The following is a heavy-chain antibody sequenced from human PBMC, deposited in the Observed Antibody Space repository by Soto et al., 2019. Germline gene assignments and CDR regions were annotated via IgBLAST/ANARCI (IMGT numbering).Heavy chain of an antibody. CDR1: GYSFSNYA. D-gene: IGHD6-13*01. J-gene: IGHJ4*02. CDR3: ARVGTSSWDFGY. V-gene: IGHV1-3*01. Sequence: SVKVSCKASGYSFSNYAMHWVRRAPGHRLEWMGWINGGNGNTEYSQKFQGRVTITRDTSASTAYMELNSLRSEDTAVYYCARVGTSSWDFGYWGQGTLVTVSS. CDR2: INGGNGNT.